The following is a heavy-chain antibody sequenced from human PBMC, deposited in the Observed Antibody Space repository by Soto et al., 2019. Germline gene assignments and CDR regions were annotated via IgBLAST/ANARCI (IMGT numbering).Heavy chain of an antibody. V-gene: IGHV3-23*04. CDR3: AKSPGGLDGYNSDYYGMDV. Sequence: DVNLVQSGGGSAQPGGSLRLSCATSGFTFSTYAMTWVRQVPGRGLQWVSTILPDETGFYTISVKGRFTISRDNSKNTVYLQMNSLRADDTAVYYCAKSPGGLDGYNSDYYGMDVWGQGTTVTVSS. CDR2: ILPDETG. J-gene: IGHJ6*02. D-gene: IGHD5-12*01. CDR1: GFTFSTYA.